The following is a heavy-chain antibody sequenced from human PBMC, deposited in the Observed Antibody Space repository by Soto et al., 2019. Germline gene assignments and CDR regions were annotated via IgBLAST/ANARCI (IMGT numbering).Heavy chain of an antibody. D-gene: IGHD2-2*01. V-gene: IGHV3-23*01. CDR1: GFTFSSYA. Sequence: TGGSLRLSCAASGFTFSSYAMSWVRQAPGKGLEWVSAISGSGGSTYYADSVKGRFTISRDNSKNTLYLQMNSLRAEDTAVYYCAKTVVVPAAMFFHYYGMDVWGQGTTVTVSS. CDR2: ISGSGGST. CDR3: AKTVVVPAAMFFHYYGMDV. J-gene: IGHJ6*02.